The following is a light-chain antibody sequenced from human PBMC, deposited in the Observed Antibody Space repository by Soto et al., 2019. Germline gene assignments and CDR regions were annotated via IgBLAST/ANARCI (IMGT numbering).Light chain of an antibody. Sequence: EIVLTQSPGTLFLSPGERATLSCRASQSVSSSYLAWYQQKPGQAPRLLIYSASSRATGIPDRFSGSGSGTDFTLTISTLEPEDFPVYYCQQYGSSPWTFGQGTNVEIK. V-gene: IGKV3-20*01. CDR2: SAS. CDR3: QQYGSSPWT. CDR1: QSVSSSY. J-gene: IGKJ1*01.